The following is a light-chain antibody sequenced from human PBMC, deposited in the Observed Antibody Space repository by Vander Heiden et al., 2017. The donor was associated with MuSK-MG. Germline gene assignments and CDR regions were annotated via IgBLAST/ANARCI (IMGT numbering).Light chain of an antibody. J-gene: IGKJ4*01. CDR1: QGISNS. CDR3: QQYDSTPALT. V-gene: IGKV1-NL1*01. Sequence: DIQMTQSPSSLSASVGDRVTITCRASQGISNSLAWYQQKPGKAPKLLLYAASRLESGVPSRFSGSGSGTDYTLTISSLQPEDFATYYCQQYDSTPALTFGGGTKVEIK. CDR2: AAS.